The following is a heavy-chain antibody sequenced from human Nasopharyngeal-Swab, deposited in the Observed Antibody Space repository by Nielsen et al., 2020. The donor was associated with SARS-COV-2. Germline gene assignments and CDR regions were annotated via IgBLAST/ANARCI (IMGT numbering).Heavy chain of an antibody. CDR2: ISSSGSIT. V-gene: IGHV3-11*04. CDR3: ARGVETIHH. J-gene: IGHJ1*01. D-gene: IGHD5-24*01. CDR1: GFSFSEYY. Sequence: GGSLRLSCAASGFSFSEYYMSWIRQAPGKGLEWISDISSSGSITHYADSMKGRFTLSRDNAKKSLYLQMNSLRAEDTAVYYCARGVETIHHWGQGSLVTVSS.